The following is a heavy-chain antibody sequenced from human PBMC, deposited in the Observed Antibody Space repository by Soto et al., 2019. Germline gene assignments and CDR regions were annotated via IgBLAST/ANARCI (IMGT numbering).Heavy chain of an antibody. CDR2: ISAYNGNT. V-gene: IGHV1-18*01. J-gene: IGHJ5*02. D-gene: IGHD2-15*01. CDR3: ARVMVYCSGGSCDTNWFDP. Sequence: QVQLVQSGAEVKKPGASVKVSCKASGYTFTSYGISWVRQAPGQGLEWMGWISAYNGNTNYAQKLQGRVTMTTDTSXSXAXRELRSRRSDDTAVYYCARVMVYCSGGSCDTNWFDPWGQGTLVTVSS. CDR1: GYTFTSYG.